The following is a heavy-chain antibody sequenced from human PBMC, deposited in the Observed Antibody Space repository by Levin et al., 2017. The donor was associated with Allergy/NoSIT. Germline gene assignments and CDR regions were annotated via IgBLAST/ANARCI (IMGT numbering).Heavy chain of an antibody. CDR3: ARGPVVPAAIIGALLDY. V-gene: IGHV3-30-3*01. CDR2: ISYDGSNK. Sequence: PGGSLRLSCAASGFTFSSYAMHWVRQAPGKGLEWVAVISYDGSNKYYADSVKGRFTISRDNSKNTLYLQMNSLRAEDTAVYYCARGPVVPAAIIGALLDYWGQGTLVTVSS. CDR1: GFTFSSYA. D-gene: IGHD2-2*02. J-gene: IGHJ4*02.